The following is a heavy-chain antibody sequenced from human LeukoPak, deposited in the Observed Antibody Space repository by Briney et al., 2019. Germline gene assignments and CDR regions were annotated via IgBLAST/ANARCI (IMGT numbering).Heavy chain of an antibody. D-gene: IGHD2-2*01. J-gene: IGHJ5*02. CDR1: GGSFSGYY. CDR3: ARRSIVVVPAAWFDP. CDR2: INHSGST. Sequence: SETLSLTCAVYGGSFSGYYWSWIRQPPGKGLEWIGEINHSGSTNYNPSFKSRVTISGDTSKNQSSLKLSSVTAADTAVYYCARRSIVVVPAAWFDPWGQGTLVTISS. V-gene: IGHV4-34*01.